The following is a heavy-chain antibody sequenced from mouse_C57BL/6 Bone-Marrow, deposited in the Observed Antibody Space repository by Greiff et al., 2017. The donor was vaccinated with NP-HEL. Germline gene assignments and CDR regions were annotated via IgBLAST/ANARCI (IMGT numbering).Heavy chain of an antibody. Sequence: EVKVVESGGDLVKPGGSLKLSCAASGFTFSSYGMSWVRQTPDKRLEWVATISSGGSYTYYPDSVKGRFTISRDNAKNTLYLQMSSLKSEDTAMYYCARRGGSLFAYWGQGTLVTVSA. CDR3: ARRGGSLFAY. CDR2: ISSGGSYT. CDR1: GFTFSSYG. V-gene: IGHV5-6*02. J-gene: IGHJ3*01.